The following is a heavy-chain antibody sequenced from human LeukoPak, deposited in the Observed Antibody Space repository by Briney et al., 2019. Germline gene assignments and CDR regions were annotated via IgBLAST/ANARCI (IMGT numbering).Heavy chain of an antibody. D-gene: IGHD2-2*01. CDR1: GGTFSSYA. CDR2: ISPIFGTA. Sequence: SVKVSCKASGGTFSSYAISWVRQAPGQGLEWVGGISPIFGTANYAQKFQGRVTITADESTSTAYMELSSLRSEDTAVYYCARDRVKYCSSTSCLGVGDYYYYYMDVWGKGTTVTVSS. V-gene: IGHV1-69*13. CDR3: ARDRVKYCSSTSCLGVGDYYYYYMDV. J-gene: IGHJ6*03.